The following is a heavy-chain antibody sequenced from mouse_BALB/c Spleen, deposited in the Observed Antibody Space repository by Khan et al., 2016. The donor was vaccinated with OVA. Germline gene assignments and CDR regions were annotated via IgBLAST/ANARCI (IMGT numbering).Heavy chain of an antibody. CDR1: GYSITSNYA. CDR3: ARGNYYGYAMDY. V-gene: IGHV3-2*02. CDR2: ISYSGST. D-gene: IGHD1-1*01. Sequence: EVQLQESGPGLVKPSQSLSLTCTVSGYSITSNYAWNWIRQLPGNKLEWMGYISYSGSTSYNPSLKSRISITRDTSKNQFFLQLNSVTTEDAATXYCARGNYYGYAMDYWGQGISVTVSS. J-gene: IGHJ4*01.